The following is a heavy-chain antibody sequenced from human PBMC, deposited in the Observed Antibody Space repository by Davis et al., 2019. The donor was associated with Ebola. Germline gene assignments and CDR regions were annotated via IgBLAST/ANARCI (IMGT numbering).Heavy chain of an antibody. Sequence: SVKVSCKASGGTFGSYAISWVRQAPGQGLEWMGGIIPIFGTANYAQKFQGRVTITADESTSTAYMELSSLRSEDTAVYYCARGIVVVPAANGQRIYYYYYGMDVWGQGTTVTVSS. D-gene: IGHD2-2*01. J-gene: IGHJ6*02. CDR3: ARGIVVVPAANGQRIYYYYYGMDV. CDR2: IIPIFGTA. CDR1: GGTFGSYA. V-gene: IGHV1-69*13.